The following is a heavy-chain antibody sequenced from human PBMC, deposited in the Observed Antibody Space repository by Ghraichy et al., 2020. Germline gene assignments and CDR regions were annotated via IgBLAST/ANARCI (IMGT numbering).Heavy chain of an antibody. J-gene: IGHJ6*02. D-gene: IGHD3-3*01. CDR3: VKDRMLVTALYDFWSGDPYYYYGMDV. Sequence: GGSLRLSCAASGFTFSSYAMSWVRQAPGKGLEWVSAISGSGGSTYYADSVKGRFTISRDNSKNTLYLQMNSLRAEDTAVYYCVKDRMLVTALYDFWSGDPYYYYGMDVWGQGTTVTVSS. CDR1: GFTFSSYA. CDR2: ISGSGGST. V-gene: IGHV3-23*01.